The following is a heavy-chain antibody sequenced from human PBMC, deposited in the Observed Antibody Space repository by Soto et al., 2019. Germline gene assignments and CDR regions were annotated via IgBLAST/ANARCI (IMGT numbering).Heavy chain of an antibody. CDR3: ARGPNRLYDYVWGSYRYEAGSMDV. CDR2: IYSGGST. V-gene: IGHV3-53*02. Sequence: EVQLVETGGGLIQPGGSLRLSCAASGFTVSSNYMSWVRQAPGKGLEWVSVIYSGGSTYYADSVKGRFTISRDNSKNPLYLQMNSLRAEDTAVYYCARGPNRLYDYVWGSYRYEAGSMDVWGQGTTVTVSS. D-gene: IGHD3-16*02. CDR1: GFTVSSNY. J-gene: IGHJ6*02.